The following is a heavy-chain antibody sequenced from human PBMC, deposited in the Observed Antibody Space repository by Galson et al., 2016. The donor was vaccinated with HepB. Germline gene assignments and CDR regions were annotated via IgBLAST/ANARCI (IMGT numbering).Heavy chain of an antibody. CDR1: GFNFNTYA. V-gene: IGHV3-30-3*01. CDR2: ISQDGNDE. D-gene: IGHD3-3*01. CDR3: ARDGCYRPPFRYYYRLDV. Sequence: SLRLSCAASGFNFNTYAMHWVRQAPGKGLEWVAIISQDGNDEYYADSVKGRFTVSRDSSKHTLYLQINSLRPEDTAVYFCARDGCYRPPFRYYYRLDVWGRGTTVTFSS. J-gene: IGHJ6*02.